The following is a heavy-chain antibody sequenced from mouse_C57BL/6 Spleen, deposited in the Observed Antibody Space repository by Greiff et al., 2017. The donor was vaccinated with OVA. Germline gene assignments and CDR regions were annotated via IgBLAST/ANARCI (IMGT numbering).Heavy chain of an antibody. CDR3: AIGSPYAMDY. V-gene: IGHV14-2*01. CDR2: IDPEDGET. Sequence: VQLQQSGAELVKPGASVKLSCTASGFNIKDYYMHWVKQRTEQGLEWIGRIDPEDGETEYAPKFQGKAPITADTSSNTSYLQLSSLTAEDTAVYYCAIGSPYAMDYWGQGTSVTVSS. D-gene: IGHD3-3*01. CDR1: GFNIKDYY. J-gene: IGHJ4*01.